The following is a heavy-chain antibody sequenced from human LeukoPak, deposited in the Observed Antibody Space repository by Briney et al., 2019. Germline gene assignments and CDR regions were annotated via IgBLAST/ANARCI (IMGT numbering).Heavy chain of an antibody. CDR3: ARDYVAVALRMYNWFDL. Sequence: GASVKVPCKASGYTFTGYYMHWVRQAPGQGLEWMGWINPNSGGTNYAQKFQCRVTMTGDTSISTAYMELSRLRSDDTAVYYCARDYVAVALRMYNWFDLWGQGTLVTVSS. V-gene: IGHV1-2*02. D-gene: IGHD6-19*01. CDR2: INPNSGGT. CDR1: GYTFTGYY. J-gene: IGHJ5*02.